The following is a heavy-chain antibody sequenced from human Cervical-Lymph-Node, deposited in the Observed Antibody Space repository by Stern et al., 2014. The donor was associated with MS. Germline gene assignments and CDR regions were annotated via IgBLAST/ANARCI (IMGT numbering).Heavy chain of an antibody. J-gene: IGHJ4*02. D-gene: IGHD6-19*01. CDR2: INPNTDGT. Sequence: VQLVESGAEVKKPGASVKVSCKASGYTLTDYYINWVRQAPGQGLEWMGRINPNTDGTNYALKFQGRVTMTRDTSIGTVYMELGRLTSDDTAVYYCARDFSGLDSWGQGTLVTVSS. CDR3: ARDFSGLDS. CDR1: GYTLTDYY. V-gene: IGHV1-2*06.